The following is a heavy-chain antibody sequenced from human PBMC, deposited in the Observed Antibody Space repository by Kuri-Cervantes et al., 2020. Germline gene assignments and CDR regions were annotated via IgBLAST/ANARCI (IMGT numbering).Heavy chain of an antibody. D-gene: IGHD6-13*01. J-gene: IGHJ5*02. Sequence: ESLKISCTVSGGSVSSGIYYWSWIRQPPGKGREWIGYIYYGGSTNYNPSLKSRVTISVDTAKTQFSLKLSSVTAADTAVYYCARTYSSSWFAGSNWLDPWGQGTLVTVSS. CDR3: ARTYSSSWFAGSNWLDP. CDR1: GGSVSSGIYY. V-gene: IGHV4-61*01. CDR2: IYYGGST.